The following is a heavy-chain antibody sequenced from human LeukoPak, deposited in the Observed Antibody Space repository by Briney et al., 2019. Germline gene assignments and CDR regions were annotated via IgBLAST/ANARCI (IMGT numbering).Heavy chain of an antibody. D-gene: IGHD3-3*01. V-gene: IGHV3-66*02. CDR3: ARVPVWSGYLDAFDI. Sequence: PGGSLRLSCAASGFTVRSNYMSWVRQAPGKGREWVSIIYSGGSTYYADSVKGRFTISRDNSKNTLYFQMNSLRAEDTAVYYCARVPVWSGYLDAFDIWGQGTMVTVSS. CDR2: IYSGGST. CDR1: GFTVRSNY. J-gene: IGHJ3*02.